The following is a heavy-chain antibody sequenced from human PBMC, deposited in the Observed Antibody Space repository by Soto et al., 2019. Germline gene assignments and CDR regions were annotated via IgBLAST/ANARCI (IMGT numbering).Heavy chain of an antibody. CDR2: IDYSGST. CDR1: GGSISSSSYY. V-gene: IGHV4-39*01. Sequence: QLQLQESGPGLVKPSETLSLTCTVSGGSISSSSYYWGWIRQPPGKGLEWIGSIDYSGSTYYNPSLKSRVTISVDTSKNQFSLKLSSVTAADTAVYYCARRSQYCSSTSCYVSTFDYWGQGTLVTVSS. D-gene: IGHD2-2*01. J-gene: IGHJ4*02. CDR3: ARRSQYCSSTSCYVSTFDY.